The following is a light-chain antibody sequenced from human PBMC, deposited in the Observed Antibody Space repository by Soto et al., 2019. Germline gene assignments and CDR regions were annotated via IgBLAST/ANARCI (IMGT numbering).Light chain of an antibody. Sequence: IQWTQSPSFLSASVGDTVTITCRASQALSNYLAWYQQKPGKAPDLLIYSASTLQSGVPSRFSGSGSETEFSLTIRALQPEDFATYYCLQHYNYPRTFGQGTKVDI. CDR3: LQHYNYPRT. CDR1: QALSNY. J-gene: IGKJ1*01. CDR2: SAS. V-gene: IGKV1-9*01.